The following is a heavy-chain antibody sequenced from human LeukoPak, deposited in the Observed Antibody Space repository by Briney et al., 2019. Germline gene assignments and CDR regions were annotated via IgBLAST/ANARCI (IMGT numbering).Heavy chain of an antibody. CDR1: GYTFTGYY. CDR2: INPNSGGT. V-gene: IGHV1-2*02. CDR3: ARDVSDYHILTAYTSDMAY. J-gene: IGHJ4*02. Sequence: GASVKVSCKASGYTFTGYYMHWVRQAPGQGLEWMGWINPNSGGTDYAQKFQGRVTTTRDTSISTAYMELSRLRSDDTAVYYCARDVSDYHILTAYTSDMAYWGQGTLVTVSS. D-gene: IGHD3-9*01.